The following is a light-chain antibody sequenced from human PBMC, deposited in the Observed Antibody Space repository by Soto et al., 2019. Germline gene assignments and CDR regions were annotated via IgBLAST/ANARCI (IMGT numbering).Light chain of an antibody. Sequence: QSALTQPRSVSGSPGQSVTISCTGTGSDVGGYNSVSWYQQHPGKAPKLMIYDVTKRPSGVPDRFSASKSGNTASLTISGLQAEHEADYYCCSYAGDYTVIFGGGTKLTVL. V-gene: IGLV2-11*01. J-gene: IGLJ2*01. CDR2: DVT. CDR1: GSDVGGYNS. CDR3: CSYAGDYTVI.